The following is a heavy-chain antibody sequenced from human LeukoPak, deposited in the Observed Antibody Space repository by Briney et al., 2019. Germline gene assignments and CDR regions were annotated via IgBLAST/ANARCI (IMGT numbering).Heavy chain of an antibody. CDR2: IYYSGST. CDR1: GGSISSSSYY. J-gene: IGHJ5*02. D-gene: IGHD6-13*01. V-gene: IGHV4-39*01. CDR3: ARIVGIAAAGTPVWFDP. Sequence: PSETLSLTCTVSGGSISSSSYYWGWIRQPPGKGLEWIGSIYYSGSTYYNPSLKSRVTISVDTSKNQFSLKLSSVTAADTAVYYCARIVGIAAAGTPVWFDPWGQGTLVTVSS.